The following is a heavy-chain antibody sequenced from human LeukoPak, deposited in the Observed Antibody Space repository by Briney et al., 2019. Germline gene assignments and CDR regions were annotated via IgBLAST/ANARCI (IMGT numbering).Heavy chain of an antibody. CDR1: GFTFDDHG. D-gene: IGHD6-19*01. V-gene: IGHV3-20*04. CDR3: AREMGSGWCLGY. J-gene: IGHJ4*02. CDR2: LNWNGDNT. Sequence: GGSLRLSCAASGFTFDDHGMSWVRQAPGKGLEWVSALNWNGDNTGYADSVKGRFTISRDNAKKSLYLQMNSLTAEDTAFYYCAREMGSGWCLGYWGQGTLVTVSS.